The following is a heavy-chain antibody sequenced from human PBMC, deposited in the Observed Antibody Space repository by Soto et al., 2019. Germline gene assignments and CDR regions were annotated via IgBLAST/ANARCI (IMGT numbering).Heavy chain of an antibody. Sequence: QVQLQESGPGLVKPSETLSLTCTVSGGSISSYYWSWIRQPPGKGLEWIGYIYYSGRTNYNPSLKSRVTISVDTSKNQFSLKLSSVTAADTAVYYCARGIVVVPAAMPSSYWYFDLWGRGTLVTVSS. CDR3: ARGIVVVPAAMPSSYWYFDL. CDR2: IYYSGRT. CDR1: GGSISSYY. D-gene: IGHD2-2*01. J-gene: IGHJ2*01. V-gene: IGHV4-59*08.